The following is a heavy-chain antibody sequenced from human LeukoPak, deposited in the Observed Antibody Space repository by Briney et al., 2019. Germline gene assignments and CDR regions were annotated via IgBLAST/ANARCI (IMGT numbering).Heavy chain of an antibody. CDR2: IHYSGRI. J-gene: IGHJ4*02. CDR3: SRGTDAYKCGNS. CDR1: SGSFNGYY. V-gene: IGHV4-34*01. D-gene: IGHD5-24*01. Sequence: KPSETLSLNCAVYSGSFNGYYWTRIPQPPGKGLEWIGEIHYSGRINYNPSLKSRVTISADTSNNHFSLKMNSVTAADTAVNYCSRGTDAYKCGNSWGQGTLVTVS.